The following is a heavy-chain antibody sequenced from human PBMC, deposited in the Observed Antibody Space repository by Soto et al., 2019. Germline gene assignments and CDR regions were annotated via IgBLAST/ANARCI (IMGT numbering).Heavy chain of an antibody. CDR3: AHRGKCGSGWDGGYFTY. CDR2: IYWDDDR. J-gene: IGHJ4*02. CDR1: WFSLSTTGGG. D-gene: IGHD6-19*01. V-gene: IGHV2-5*02. Sequence: QITLKESGPTLLKPTQALALTCTFSWFSLSTTGGGVGWIRQPPGKAVGWLVFIYWDDDRSYSPYLKSTLTITKDTAKIQVVLTKTNMDPVDTAMYYCAHRGKCGSGWDGGYFTYWSQGTLVTVSS.